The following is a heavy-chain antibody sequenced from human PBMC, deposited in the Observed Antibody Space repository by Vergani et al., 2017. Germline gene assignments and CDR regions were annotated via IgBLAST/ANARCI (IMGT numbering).Heavy chain of an antibody. V-gene: IGHV4-34*01. D-gene: IGHD3-22*01. CDR3: ARWSDFYYDSSANDY. CDR1: GGSFSGYY. J-gene: IGHJ4*02. CDR2: IYYSGST. Sequence: QVQLQQWGAGLLKPSETLSLTCAVYGGSFSGYYWSWIRQPPGKGLEWIGYIYYSGSTYYNPSLKSRVTVSVDTSKNQFSLKLSSVTAADTAVYYCARWSDFYYDSSANDYGGQGTLVTVSA.